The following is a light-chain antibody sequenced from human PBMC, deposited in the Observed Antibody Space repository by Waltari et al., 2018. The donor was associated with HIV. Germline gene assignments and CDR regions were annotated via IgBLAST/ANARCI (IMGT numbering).Light chain of an antibody. CDR3: ATWDDNLNTYV. J-gene: IGLJ1*01. V-gene: IGLV1-47*01. CDR1: PSTLGATY. CDR2: SKE. Sequence: QSVLSQPPSLSGAPGQRVHLPCPGTPSTLGATYVFCVQHGPHAAPKLFIFSKERRPSGVPGRVSGSKAGTSAYLAISGLRPEDEADYYCATWDDNLNTYVFGPGTRLSVL.